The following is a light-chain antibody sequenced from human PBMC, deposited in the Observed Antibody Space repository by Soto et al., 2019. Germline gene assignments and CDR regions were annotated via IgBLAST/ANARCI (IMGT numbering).Light chain of an antibody. CDR3: QQYNNNWT. J-gene: IGKJ1*01. V-gene: IGKV1-5*03. CDR2: KAS. Sequence: DIQMTQSPSTLSASVGDRVTITCRASQSISSWLAWYQQKPGKAPKLLFYKASNLESGVPSRFGGSGSGTEFTLTISSLQPDDSATYYCQQYNNNWTFGQGTKVEIK. CDR1: QSISSW.